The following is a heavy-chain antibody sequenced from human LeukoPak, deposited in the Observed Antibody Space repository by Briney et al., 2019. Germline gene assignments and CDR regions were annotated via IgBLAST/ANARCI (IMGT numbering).Heavy chain of an antibody. CDR3: TRDHSGSYWGYWFDP. J-gene: IGHJ5*02. D-gene: IGHD1-26*01. V-gene: IGHV3-49*04. Sequence: GGSLRLSCTASGFTFGDYAMSWVRQAPGKGLEGVGFIRSKAYGGTTEYAASVKGRFTISRDDSKSIAYLQMNSLKTEDTAVYYCTRDHSGSYWGYWFDPWGQGTLVTVSS. CDR2: IRSKAYGGTT. CDR1: GFTFGDYA.